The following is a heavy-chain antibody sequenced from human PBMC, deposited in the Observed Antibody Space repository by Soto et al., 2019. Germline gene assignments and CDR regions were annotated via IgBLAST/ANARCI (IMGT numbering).Heavy chain of an antibody. D-gene: IGHD3-22*01. CDR2: IDPSDSYT. Sequence: PGEPLKISCKGSGYSFTSYWISWVRQMPGKGLEWMGRIDPSDSYTNYSPSFQGHVTISADKSISTAYLQWSSLKASDTAMYYCASLYYYDSSGQFPWGQGTLVTVSS. CDR3: ASLYYYDSSGQFP. V-gene: IGHV5-10-1*01. CDR1: GYSFTSYW. J-gene: IGHJ5*02.